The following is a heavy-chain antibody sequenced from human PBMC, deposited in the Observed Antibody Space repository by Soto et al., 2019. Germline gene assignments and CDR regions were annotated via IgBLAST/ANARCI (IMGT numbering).Heavy chain of an antibody. V-gene: IGHV4-59*01. CDR1: GGSISSYY. Sequence: SETLSLTCTVSGGSISSYYWSWIRQPPGKGLEWIGYIYYSGSTNYKPSLKSRVTISVDTSKNQFSLKLSSVTAADTAVYYCARVIYDYVWGTVNAFDIWGQGTMVTVSS. CDR2: IYYSGST. D-gene: IGHD3-16*01. J-gene: IGHJ3*02. CDR3: ARVIYDYVWGTVNAFDI.